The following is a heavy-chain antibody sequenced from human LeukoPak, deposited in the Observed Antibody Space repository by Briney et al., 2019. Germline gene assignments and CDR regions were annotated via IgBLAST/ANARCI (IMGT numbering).Heavy chain of an antibody. D-gene: IGHD4-23*01. CDR2: IYYSGST. CDR1: GGSISSYY. V-gene: IGHV4-59*01. Sequence: SETLSLTCTVSGGSISSYYWRWIRQPPGKGLEWIGYIYYSGSTNYNPSLKSRVTISVDTSKNQFSLKLSSVTAADTAVYYCARGLYDYGGNNWFDPWGQGTLVTVSS. J-gene: IGHJ5*02. CDR3: ARGLYDYGGNNWFDP.